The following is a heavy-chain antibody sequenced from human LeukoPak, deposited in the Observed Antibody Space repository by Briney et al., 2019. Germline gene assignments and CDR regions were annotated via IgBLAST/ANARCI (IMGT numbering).Heavy chain of an antibody. Sequence: SETLSLTCADYGGSFIGYYWSWIRQPPGKGREWIGEINHSGTTNYNPSLNRRVTISVDTSKNQFSLKLSSVTAADTAVYYCARLYYYDSSGYYYDYWGQGTLVTVSS. CDR2: INHSGTT. CDR1: GGSFIGYY. D-gene: IGHD3-22*01. J-gene: IGHJ4*02. V-gene: IGHV4-34*01. CDR3: ARLYYYDSSGYYYDY.